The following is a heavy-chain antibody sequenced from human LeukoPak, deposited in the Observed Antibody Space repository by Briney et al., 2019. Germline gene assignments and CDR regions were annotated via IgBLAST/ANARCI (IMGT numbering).Heavy chain of an antibody. CDR3: AGRNEYYYDSSGYTLTNWFDP. D-gene: IGHD3-22*01. CDR2: ISSSSSYI. V-gene: IGHV3-21*01. J-gene: IGHJ5*02. Sequence: TGGSLRLSCAASGFTFSSYSMNWVRQAPGKGLEWVSSISSSSSYIYYADSVKGRFTISRDNAKNSLYLQMYSLRAEDTAVYYCAGRNEYYYDSSGYTLTNWFDPWGQGTLVTVSS. CDR1: GFTFSSYS.